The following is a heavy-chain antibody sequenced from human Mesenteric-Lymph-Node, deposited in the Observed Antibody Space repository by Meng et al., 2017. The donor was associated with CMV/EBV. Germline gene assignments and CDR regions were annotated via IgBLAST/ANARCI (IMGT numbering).Heavy chain of an antibody. Sequence: VVTAASISSGPYPSSCIRQLPATGLRSIGYIYHTVSTYYRPSLKSRVIISMDMSKIHSALNLTSVAAAYAAVYYCTRGSVRRNGFDPWGQGTLVTVSS. CDR3: TRGSVRRNGFDP. CDR2: IYHTVST. J-gene: IGHJ5*02. V-gene: IGHV4-30-2*01. CDR1: AASISSGPYP.